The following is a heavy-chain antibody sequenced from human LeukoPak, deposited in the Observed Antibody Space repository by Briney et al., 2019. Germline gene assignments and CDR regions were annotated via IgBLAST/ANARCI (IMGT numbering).Heavy chain of an antibody. CDR1: GFTFSSYW. D-gene: IGHD3-22*01. CDR2: INADGSST. J-gene: IGHJ4*02. V-gene: IGHV3-74*01. Sequence: GGSLRLSCEASGFTFSSYWMHRVRQTPGKGLVWVSRINADGSSTSYADSVKGRFTISRDNAKNTLYLQMNSLRAEDTAVYYCARGYDSIGHKGVLDYWGQGTLVTVSS. CDR3: ARGYDSIGHKGVLDY.